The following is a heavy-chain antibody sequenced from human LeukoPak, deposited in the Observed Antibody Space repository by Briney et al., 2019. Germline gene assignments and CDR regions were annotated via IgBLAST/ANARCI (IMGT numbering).Heavy chain of an antibody. D-gene: IGHD4-23*01. J-gene: IGHJ4*02. V-gene: IGHV1-2*04. CDR1: GYTFIDYY. Sequence: GASVKVSCKASGYTFIDYYIHWVRQAPGHGLEWVGWINPNSGGTNYAQKFQGWVTMTRDTSITTAYMELGRLTSDDSAVYYCASGGRAASESDFFDYWGQGTLVTVSS. CDR2: INPNSGGT. CDR3: ASGGRAASESDFFDY.